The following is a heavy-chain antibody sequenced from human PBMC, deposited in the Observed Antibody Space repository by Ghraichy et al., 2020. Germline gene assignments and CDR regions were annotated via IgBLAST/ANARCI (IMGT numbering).Heavy chain of an antibody. V-gene: IGHV4-59*08. CDR2: IYNTGST. Sequence: SETLSLTCTVSGGSISSYYWSWIRQPPGKRLEWIGYIYNTGSTNYNPSLNGRATISLDTSRNPFSLKLRSVTAADTAVYYCARQDFYYYMDVWGKGTTVTVSS. J-gene: IGHJ6*03. CDR1: GGSISSYY. CDR3: ARQDFYYYMDV.